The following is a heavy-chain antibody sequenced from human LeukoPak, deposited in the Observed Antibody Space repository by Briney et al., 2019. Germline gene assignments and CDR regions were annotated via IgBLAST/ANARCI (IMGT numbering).Heavy chain of an antibody. Sequence: GGSLRLSCAASGFTVNSNSMSWVRQAPGKGLEWVSVIYSGGSTYYADSVKGRFTISRDNSKNTLYLQMNSLRAEDTAVYYCAGQLSAIFDYWGQGTLVTVSS. CDR1: GFTVNSNS. CDR2: IYSGGST. D-gene: IGHD2-8*01. CDR3: AGQLSAIFDY. V-gene: IGHV3-66*04. J-gene: IGHJ4*02.